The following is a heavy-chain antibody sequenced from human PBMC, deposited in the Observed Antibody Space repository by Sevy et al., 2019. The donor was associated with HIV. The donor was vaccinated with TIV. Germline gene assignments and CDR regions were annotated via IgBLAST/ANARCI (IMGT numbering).Heavy chain of an antibody. Sequence: ASVKVSCKVSGYTLTELSMHWVRQAPGKGLEWMGGFDPEDGETIYAQKVQGRVTMTEDTSTDTAYMELSSLKSEDTAVYYCTTMEYFYDSSTYLNVDYWGQGTLVTVSS. CDR3: TTMEYFYDSSTYLNVDY. D-gene: IGHD3-22*01. CDR1: GYTLTELS. V-gene: IGHV1-24*01. CDR2: FDPEDGET. J-gene: IGHJ4*02.